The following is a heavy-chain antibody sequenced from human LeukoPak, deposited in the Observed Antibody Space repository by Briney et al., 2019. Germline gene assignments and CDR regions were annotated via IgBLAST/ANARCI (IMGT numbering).Heavy chain of an antibody. V-gene: IGHV4-4*02. CDR1: GGSISSSNW. D-gene: IGHD5-18*01. CDR2: IYHSGST. Sequence: SETLSLTCAVPGGSISSSNWWSWVRQPPGKGLEWIGEIYHSGSTNYNPSLKSRVTISVDKSKNQFSLKLSSVTAADTAVYYCARTRGYSYGFDYWGQGTLVTVSS. J-gene: IGHJ4*02. CDR3: ARTRGYSYGFDY.